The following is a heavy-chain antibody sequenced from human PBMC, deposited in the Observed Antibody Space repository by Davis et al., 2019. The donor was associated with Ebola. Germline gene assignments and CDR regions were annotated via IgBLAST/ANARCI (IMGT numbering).Heavy chain of an antibody. D-gene: IGHD2-15*01. CDR2: ISAHNGDI. CDR3: ARGKCSGGSCYVNWFDP. V-gene: IGHV1-18*04. Sequence: ASVKVSCKASGYMFTNYGITWVRQAPGQGLEWVGWISAHNGDITYAQKFQGRVTMTTDTSTSTAYMELRSLRSDDTAVYYCARGKCSGGSCYVNWFDPWGQGTLVTVSS. CDR1: GYMFTNYG. J-gene: IGHJ5*02.